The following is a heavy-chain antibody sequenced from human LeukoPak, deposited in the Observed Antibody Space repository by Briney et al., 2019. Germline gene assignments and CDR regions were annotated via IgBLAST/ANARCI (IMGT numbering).Heavy chain of an antibody. D-gene: IGHD3-22*01. J-gene: IGHJ4*02. CDR3: ARVSAYYYDSSGYYIDY. V-gene: IGHV1-2*02. CDR1: GYTFTGYY. Sequence: ASVKVSCKASGYTFTGYYMHWVRQAPGQGLEWMGWINPNSGGTNYAQKFQGRVTMTRDTSISTAYMELSRLRSDDTAVYYCARVSAYYYDSSGYYIDYWGQGTPVTVSS. CDR2: INPNSGGT.